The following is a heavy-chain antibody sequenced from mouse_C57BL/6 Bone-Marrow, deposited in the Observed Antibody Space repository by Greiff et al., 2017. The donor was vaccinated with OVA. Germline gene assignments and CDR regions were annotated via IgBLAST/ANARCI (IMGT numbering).Heavy chain of an antibody. CDR3: TTWSLFDY. CDR2: IDPENGDT. CDR1: GFNIKDDY. D-gene: IGHD6-1*01. V-gene: IGHV14-4*01. J-gene: IGHJ2*01. Sequence: EVQLVESGAELVRPGASVKLSCTASGFNIKDDYMHWVKQRPEQGLEWIGWIDPENGDTEYASKFQGKATITADTSSNTAYLQLSSLTSEDTAVYYWTTWSLFDYWGQGTTLTVSS.